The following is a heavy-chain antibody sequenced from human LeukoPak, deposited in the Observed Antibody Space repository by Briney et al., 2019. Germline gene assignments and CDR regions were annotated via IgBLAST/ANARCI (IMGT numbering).Heavy chain of an antibody. CDR2: IYYSGST. CDR3: AREREGAYCGGDCYSGYFDY. Sequence: SETLSLTCTVSGGSISSYYWSWIRQHPGKGLEWIGYIYYSGSTYYNPSLKSRVTISVDTSKNQFSLKLSSVTAADTAVYYCAREREGAYCGGDCYSGYFDYWGQGTLVTVSS. D-gene: IGHD2-21*02. CDR1: GGSISSYY. J-gene: IGHJ4*02. V-gene: IGHV4-59*06.